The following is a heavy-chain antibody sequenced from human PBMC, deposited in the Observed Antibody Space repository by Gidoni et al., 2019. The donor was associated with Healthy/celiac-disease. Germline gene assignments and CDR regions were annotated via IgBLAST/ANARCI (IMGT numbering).Heavy chain of an antibody. V-gene: IGHV4-59*01. CDR1: GGSISRYY. Sequence: QVQLQESGPGLVKPSETLSLTCTVSGGSISRYYWSWIRQPPGKGLEWIGYIYYSGSTNYNPSLKSRVTISVDTSKNQFSLKLSSVTAADTAVYYCARGYYDYVWGSYRYTYYFDYWGQGTLVTVSS. CDR3: ARGYYDYVWGSYRYTYYFDY. D-gene: IGHD3-16*02. J-gene: IGHJ4*02. CDR2: IYYSGST.